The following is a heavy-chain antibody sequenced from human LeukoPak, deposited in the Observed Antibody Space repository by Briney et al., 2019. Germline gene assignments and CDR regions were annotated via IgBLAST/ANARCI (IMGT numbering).Heavy chain of an antibody. Sequence: GASVKVSCKAPGGTFSSYAISWVRQAPGQGLEWMGWISAYNGNTNYAQKLQGRVTMTTDTSTSTAYMELRSLRSDDTAVYYCARVAKGIVATFDYWGQGTLVTVSS. CDR1: GGTFSSYA. CDR2: ISAYNGNT. D-gene: IGHD5-12*01. CDR3: ARVAKGIVATFDY. J-gene: IGHJ4*02. V-gene: IGHV1-18*01.